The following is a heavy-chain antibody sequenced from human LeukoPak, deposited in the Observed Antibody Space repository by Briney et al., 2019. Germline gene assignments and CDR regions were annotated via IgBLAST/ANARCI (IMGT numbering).Heavy chain of an antibody. D-gene: IGHD4-17*01. V-gene: IGHV4-30-2*01. CDR3: ARGPYGDYVFDY. Sequence: PSETLSLTCAVSSGSISSGGYSWSWIRQPPGKGLEWIGYIYHSGSTYYNPSLKSRVTISVVRSKNQFSLKLSSVTAADTAVYYCARGPYGDYVFDYWGQGTVVTVSS. CDR1: SGSISSGGYS. CDR2: IYHSGST. J-gene: IGHJ4*02.